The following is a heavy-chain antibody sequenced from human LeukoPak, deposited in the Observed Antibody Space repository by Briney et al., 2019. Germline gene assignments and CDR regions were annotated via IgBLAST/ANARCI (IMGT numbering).Heavy chain of an antibody. CDR2: ISGSDIYT. CDR3: SRDRGGGDIYFDY. V-gene: IGHV3-11*06. J-gene: IGHJ4*02. Sequence: PGGSLRLSCAASGFTFSDYYMSWIRQAPGKGLEWVSYISGSDIYTNYADSVKGRFTISRDNAKNSLFLQMNSLRAEDTAIYYCSRDRGGGDIYFDYWGQGTLVTVSS. CDR1: GFTFSDYY. D-gene: IGHD2-21*02.